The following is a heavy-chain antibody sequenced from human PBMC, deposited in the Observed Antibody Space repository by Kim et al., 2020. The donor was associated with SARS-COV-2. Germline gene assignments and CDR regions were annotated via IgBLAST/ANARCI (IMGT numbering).Heavy chain of an antibody. D-gene: IGHD3-16*01. V-gene: IGHV4-59*09. CDR3: VRGGAYFDY. J-gene: IGHJ4*02. Sequence: TGKTNYNPAHESRVTIAIDTSKNQLSRKGTSVTAADAAMYYCVRGGAYFDYWGQGVLVTVSS. CDR2: TGKT.